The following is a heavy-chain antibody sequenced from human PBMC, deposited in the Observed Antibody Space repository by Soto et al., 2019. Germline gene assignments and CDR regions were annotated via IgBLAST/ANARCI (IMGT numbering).Heavy chain of an antibody. D-gene: IGHD3-9*01. Sequence: QITLKESGPTLVKPTQTLTLTCTFSGFSLSTSGVGVGWFRQPPGKALEWLALIYWDDDNRYSPSLKSRLTISKDTSKNQVVLTVTAMDPMDTATYYCAHYISTGPAGWFDPWGQGTLVIVSS. J-gene: IGHJ5*02. CDR1: GFSLSTSGVG. CDR3: AHYISTGPAGWFDP. V-gene: IGHV2-5*02. CDR2: IYWDDDN.